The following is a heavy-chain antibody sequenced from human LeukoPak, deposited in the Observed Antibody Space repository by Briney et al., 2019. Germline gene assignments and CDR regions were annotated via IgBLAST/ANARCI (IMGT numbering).Heavy chain of an antibody. V-gene: IGHV1-8*01. Sequence: ASVKVSCKASGYTFTSYDINWVRQATGQGLEWMGWMNPNSGNTVYAQKFQGRVTMTRNTSISTAYMELSSLRSEDTAVYYCARVGGYCSSTSCYMFDPWGQGTLVTVSS. J-gene: IGHJ5*02. CDR3: ARVGGYCSSTSCYMFDP. CDR2: MNPNSGNT. D-gene: IGHD2-2*02. CDR1: GYTFTSYD.